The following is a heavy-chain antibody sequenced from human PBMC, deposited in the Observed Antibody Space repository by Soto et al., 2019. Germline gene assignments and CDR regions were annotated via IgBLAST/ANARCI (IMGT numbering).Heavy chain of an antibody. V-gene: IGHV4-61*03. Sequence: KPSETLSLTCTVSGGSVNSGGYYWSWIWQPPGKGLEWIGFIFYNGGTSYNPSLGSRVTISADTSKTLFSLNLNFVTAADTAVYYCARGDHGPRRFYFDTWGQGTLVTVSS. CDR1: GGSVNSGGYY. D-gene: IGHD2-8*01. J-gene: IGHJ4*02. CDR3: ARGDHGPRRFYFDT. CDR2: IFYNGGT.